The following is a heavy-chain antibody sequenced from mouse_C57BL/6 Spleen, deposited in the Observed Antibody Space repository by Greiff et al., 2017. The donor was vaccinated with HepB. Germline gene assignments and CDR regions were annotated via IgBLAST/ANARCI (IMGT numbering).Heavy chain of an antibody. CDR2: INPSTGGT. Sequence: VQLKQSGPELVKPGASVKISCEASGYSFTGYYMNWVKQSPEKSLEWIGEINPSTGGTTYNQKFKAKATLTVDKSSSTAYMQLKSLTSEDSAVYYCARIDYYGSSYDFDYWGQGTTLTVSS. J-gene: IGHJ2*01. V-gene: IGHV1-42*01. CDR3: ARIDYYGSSYDFDY. CDR1: GYSFTGYY. D-gene: IGHD1-1*01.